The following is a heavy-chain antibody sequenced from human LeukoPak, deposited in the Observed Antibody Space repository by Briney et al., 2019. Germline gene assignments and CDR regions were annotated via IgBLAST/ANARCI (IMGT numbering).Heavy chain of an antibody. CDR2: IRYDGSNK. D-gene: IGHD1-26*01. Sequence: GGSLRLSCAASGFAASGFTFSTFGMHWVRQAPGKGLEWVAFIRYDGSNKYYADSVKGRFTISRDDSKNTLYLQMNSLRAEDTAVYYCARGGSYLSAFDIWGQGTMVTVSS. V-gene: IGHV3-30*02. CDR3: ARGGSYLSAFDI. J-gene: IGHJ3*02. CDR1: GFTFSTFG.